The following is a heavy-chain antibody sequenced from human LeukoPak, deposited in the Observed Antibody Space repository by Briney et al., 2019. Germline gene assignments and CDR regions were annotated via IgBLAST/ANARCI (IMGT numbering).Heavy chain of an antibody. CDR2: INSDGSST. J-gene: IGHJ5*02. CDR3: ARDPRYCSSTSCPNWFDP. CDR1: GFTFSSYW. V-gene: IGHV3-74*01. Sequence: GGSLRLSCAASGFTFSSYWMHWVRQAPGKGLVWVSRINSDGSSTSYADSVKGRFTISRDNAKNTLYLQMNRLRAEDTAVYYCARDPRYCSSTSCPNWFDPWGQGTLVTVSS. D-gene: IGHD2-2*01.